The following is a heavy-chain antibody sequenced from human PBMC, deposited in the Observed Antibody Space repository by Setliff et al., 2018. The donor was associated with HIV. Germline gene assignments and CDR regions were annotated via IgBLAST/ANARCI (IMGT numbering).Heavy chain of an antibody. D-gene: IGHD3-10*01. CDR2: SRNKANSYTT. CDR1: GFTFSDHY. CDR3: ARGRLLWSGSYYYYYMDV. V-gene: IGHV3-72*01. J-gene: IGHJ6*03. Sequence: PGGSLRLSCAASGFTFSDHYMDWVRRAPGKGLEWVGRSRNKANSYTTEYAASVKGRFTISRDDSKKSLYLQMNSLKTEDTAVYYCARGRLLWSGSYYYYYMDVWGKGTTVTVSS.